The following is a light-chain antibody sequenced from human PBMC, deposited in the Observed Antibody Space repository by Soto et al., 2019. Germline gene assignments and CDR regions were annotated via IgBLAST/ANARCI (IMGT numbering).Light chain of an antibody. CDR2: EVS. J-gene: IGLJ2*01. CDR1: SSDVGGSKY. CDR3: SSYTSTNNYLL. Sequence: QSTLTQPASVSGSPGQSITISCTGTSSDVGGSKYVSWYQQHPGKAPKLMLFEVSSRPSGVPNRFSGSKSGNTASLTISGLHAEDEADYYCSSYTSTNNYLLFGEGTQLTVL. V-gene: IGLV2-14*01.